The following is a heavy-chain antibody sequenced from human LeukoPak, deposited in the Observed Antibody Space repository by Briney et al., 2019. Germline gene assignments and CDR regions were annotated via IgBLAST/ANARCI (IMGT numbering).Heavy chain of an antibody. D-gene: IGHD3-16*01. CDR2: IYYSGST. CDR3: ARSGGGQLRNGMDV. V-gene: IGHV4-59*01. Sequence: SETLSLTCTVSGGSISSYYWSWIRQPPGKGLEWIGYIYYSGSTNYNPSLKSRVTISVDTSKNQFSLKLSFVTAADTAVYYCARSGGGQLRNGMDVWGQGTTVTVSS. CDR1: GGSISSYY. J-gene: IGHJ6*02.